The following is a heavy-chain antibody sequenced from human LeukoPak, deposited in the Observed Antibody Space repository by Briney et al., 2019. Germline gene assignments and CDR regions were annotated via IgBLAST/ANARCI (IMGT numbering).Heavy chain of an antibody. CDR3: ARVSTALLGPDY. J-gene: IGHJ4*02. CDR2: INSDGSST. D-gene: IGHD2-15*01. Sequence: GGSLRLSCAASGFTFSSYWMHWVRQAPGKGLVWVSRINSDGSSTSYADSVKGRFTISRDNAKNTLYLQMNSLRAEDTAVYYCARVSTALLGPDYWGQGTLVTVSS. CDR1: GFTFSSYW. V-gene: IGHV3-74*01.